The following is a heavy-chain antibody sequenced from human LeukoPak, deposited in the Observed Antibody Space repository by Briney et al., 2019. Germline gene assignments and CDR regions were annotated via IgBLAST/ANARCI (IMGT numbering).Heavy chain of an antibody. J-gene: IGHJ3*02. Sequence: GGSLRLSCAASGFIVSSDYMSWVRRAPGKGLEWVSVIYSGGTTYYADSVKGRFTISRDNSNNTLYLQMNSLRAEDTAVYYCARGPVTRFEIWGQGTMVTVSS. V-gene: IGHV3-53*01. CDR1: GFIVSSDY. CDR2: IYSGGTT. D-gene: IGHD4-17*01. CDR3: ARGPVTRFEI.